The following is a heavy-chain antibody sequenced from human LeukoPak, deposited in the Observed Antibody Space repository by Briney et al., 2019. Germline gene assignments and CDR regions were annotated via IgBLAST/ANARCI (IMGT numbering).Heavy chain of an antibody. D-gene: IGHD3-10*01. Sequence: GGSLRLSCAASGFTFSSYGMHWVRQAPGKGLEWVAVISYDGSNKYYADSVKGRFTISRDNSKNTLYLQMNSLRAEDTAVYYCAKDQYLWFGEPDRVVPFDYWGQGTLVTVSS. J-gene: IGHJ4*02. CDR2: ISYDGSNK. CDR1: GFTFSSYG. CDR3: AKDQYLWFGEPDRVVPFDY. V-gene: IGHV3-30*18.